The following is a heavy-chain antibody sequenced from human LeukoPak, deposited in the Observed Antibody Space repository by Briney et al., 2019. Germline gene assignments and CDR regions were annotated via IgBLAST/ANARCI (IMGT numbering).Heavy chain of an antibody. D-gene: IGHD6-13*01. Sequence: ASVKVSCKASGYPFTSYGISWVRQAPGQGLEWMGWISAYNGNTNYAQELQGRVTMTTDTSTSTAYMELRSLRSDDTAVYYCASWPPAAGVQYFQHWGQGTLVTVSS. CDR1: GYPFTSYG. V-gene: IGHV1-18*01. J-gene: IGHJ1*01. CDR3: ASWPPAAGVQYFQH. CDR2: ISAYNGNT.